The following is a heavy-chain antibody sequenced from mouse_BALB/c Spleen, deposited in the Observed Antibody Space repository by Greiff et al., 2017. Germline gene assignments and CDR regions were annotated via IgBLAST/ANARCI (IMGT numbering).Heavy chain of an antibody. CDR2: ISYSGST. CDR1: GYSITSDYA. D-gene: IGHD2-14*01. CDR3: ARGSTIGTTGFAY. J-gene: IGHJ3*01. Sequence: EVQLVESGPGLVKPSQSLSLTCTVTGYSITSDYAWNWIRQFPGNKLEWMGYISYSGSTSYNPSLKSRISITRDTSKNQFFLQLNSVTTEDTATYYCARGSTIGTTGFAYWGQGTLVTVSA. V-gene: IGHV3-2*02.